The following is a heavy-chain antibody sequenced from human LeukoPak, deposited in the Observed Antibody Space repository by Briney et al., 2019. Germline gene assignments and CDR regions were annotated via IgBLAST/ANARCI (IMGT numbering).Heavy chain of an antibody. CDR1: GFTFISYS. J-gene: IGHJ4*02. Sequence: GGSLRLSCAASGFTFISYSMNWVRQAPGKGLEWVSYISSSSTSMYYADSVKGRFTISRDNARNSLYLQMNSLRAEDTAVYYCAKDGYGDYVYYFDYWGQGTLVTVSS. D-gene: IGHD4-17*01. CDR3: AKDGYGDYVYYFDY. V-gene: IGHV3-48*01. CDR2: ISSSSTSM.